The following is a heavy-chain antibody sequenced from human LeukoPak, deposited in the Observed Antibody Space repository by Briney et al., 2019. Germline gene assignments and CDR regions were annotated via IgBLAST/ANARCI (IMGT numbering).Heavy chain of an antibody. D-gene: IGHD2-2*02. J-gene: IGHJ6*03. CDR2: IYHSGST. Sequence: SETLSLTCTVSGGSISSYYWSWIRQPPGKGLEWIGYIYHSGSTYYNPSLKSRVTISVDRSKNQFSLKLSSVTAADTAVYYCARARGYCSSTSCYTGRRGYYYYMDVWGKGTTVTVSS. V-gene: IGHV4-59*12. CDR1: GGSISSYY. CDR3: ARARGYCSSTSCYTGRRGYYYYMDV.